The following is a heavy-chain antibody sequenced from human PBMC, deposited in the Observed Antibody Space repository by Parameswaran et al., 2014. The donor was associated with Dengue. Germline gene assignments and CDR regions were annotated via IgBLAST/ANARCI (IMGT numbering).Heavy chain of an antibody. CDR2: IRSKANSYAT. J-gene: IGHJ4*02. D-gene: IGHD2-15*01. V-gene: IGHV3-73*01. CDR3: TRSLAAGFLGY. Sequence: VRPDARKGLGWVGRIRSKANSYATAYAASVKGRFTISRDDSKNTAYLQMNSLKTEDTAVYYCTRSLAAGFLGYWGQGTLVTVSS.